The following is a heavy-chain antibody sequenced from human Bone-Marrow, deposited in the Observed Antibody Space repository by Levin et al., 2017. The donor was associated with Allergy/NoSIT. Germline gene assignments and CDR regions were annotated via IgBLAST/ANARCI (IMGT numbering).Heavy chain of an antibody. V-gene: IGHV3-9*01. CDR3: AKDFQSSLSAFDS. Sequence: GGSLRLSCVASGFIFDDYGMHWVRQAPGKGLEWVSGIIWNSGIIGYADSVKGRFTISRDNAKNSLYLQMSSLRAEDTALYYCAKDFQSSLSAFDSWGQGTLVTVSS. CDR1: GFIFDDYG. CDR2: IIWNSGII. J-gene: IGHJ4*02. D-gene: IGHD2-2*01.